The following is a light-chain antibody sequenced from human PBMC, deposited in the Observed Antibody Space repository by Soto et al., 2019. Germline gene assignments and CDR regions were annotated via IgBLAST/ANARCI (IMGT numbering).Light chain of an antibody. CDR2: FDD. CDR1: TSNIGNNA. V-gene: IGLV1-36*01. J-gene: IGLJ2*01. CDR3: AAWDDSLNVVL. Sequence: QAVVTQPPSVSGAPMQRVSISCSGATSNIGNNAVNWYQQLPGKAPKLLIYFDDLMPSGVSDRFSGSKSGTSASLAISGLQSEDEADYYCAAWDDSLNVVLFGGGTK.